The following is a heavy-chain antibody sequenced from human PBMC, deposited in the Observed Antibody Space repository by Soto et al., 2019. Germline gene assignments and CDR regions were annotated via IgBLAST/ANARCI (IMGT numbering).Heavy chain of an antibody. CDR2: INVYDGNT. D-gene: IGHD4-4*01. Sequence: ASVNVSCKASGYTFTNYAVTWVRQAPGQGLEWMGWINVYDGNTKYAQKFQGRVTMTTDTSTNTVYMELRSLTSDDTAVYYCARDGVAVTTGIAGYWGQGTLVTVSS. V-gene: IGHV1-18*01. CDR1: GYTFTNYA. J-gene: IGHJ4*02. CDR3: ARDGVAVTTGIAGY.